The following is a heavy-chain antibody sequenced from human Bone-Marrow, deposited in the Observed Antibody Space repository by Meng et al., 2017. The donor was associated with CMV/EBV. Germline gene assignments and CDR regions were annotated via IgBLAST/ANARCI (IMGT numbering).Heavy chain of an antibody. D-gene: IGHD6-19*01. J-gene: IGHJ4*02. CDR1: GFTFSNAW. CDR2: ISSSSSYI. V-gene: IGHV3-21*04. Sequence: GESLKISCAASGFTFSNAWMSWVRQAPGKGLEWVSSISSSSSYIYYADSVKGRFTISRDNSKNTLYLQMNSLRAEDTAVYYCASRAGYSSGWYDSYWGQGTLVTVSS. CDR3: ASRAGYSSGWYDSY.